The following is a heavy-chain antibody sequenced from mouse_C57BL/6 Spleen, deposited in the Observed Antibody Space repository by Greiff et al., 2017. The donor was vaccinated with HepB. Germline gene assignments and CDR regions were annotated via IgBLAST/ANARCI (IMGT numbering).Heavy chain of an antibody. CDR1: GYAFTNYL. D-gene: IGHD1-1*01. Sequence: QVQLKESGAELVRPGTSVKVSCKASGYAFTNYLIEWVKQRPGQGLEWIGVINPGSGGTNYNEKFKGKATLTADKSSSTAYMQLSSLTSEDSAVYFCARGSSYEYFDVWGTGTTVTVSS. CDR2: INPGSGGT. CDR3: ARGSSYEYFDV. J-gene: IGHJ1*03. V-gene: IGHV1-54*01.